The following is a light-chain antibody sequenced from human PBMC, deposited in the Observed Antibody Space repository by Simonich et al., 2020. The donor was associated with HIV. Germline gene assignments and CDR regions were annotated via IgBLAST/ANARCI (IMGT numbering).Light chain of an antibody. Sequence: EIVLTQSPDFQSVTPKEKVTITCRASQSIGSSLHWYQQKPDQSPKLLIKYASQSFSGVPSRFSGSGSGTDFTLTIDSLQAEDVAFYYCHQYYTIPLTFGGGTKVEIK. CDR2: YAS. CDR3: HQYYTIPLT. CDR1: QSIGSS. J-gene: IGKJ4*01. V-gene: IGKV6-21*01.